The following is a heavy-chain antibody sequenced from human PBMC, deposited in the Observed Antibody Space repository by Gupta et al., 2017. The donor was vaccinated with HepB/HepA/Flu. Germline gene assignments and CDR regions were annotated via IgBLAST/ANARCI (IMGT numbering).Heavy chain of an antibody. Sequence: QVQLVQSGAEVKQPVASVKVSCKVSGYTLTELSMHWVRPAPGKGLEWMGGFDPEDGETIYAQKFQGRVTMTEDTSTDTAYMELSSLRSEDTAVYYCATTPRATVVTPEGFDYWGQGTLVTVSS. CDR1: GYTLTELS. CDR2: FDPEDGET. J-gene: IGHJ4*02. V-gene: IGHV1-24*01. CDR3: ATTPRATVVTPEGFDY. D-gene: IGHD4-23*01.